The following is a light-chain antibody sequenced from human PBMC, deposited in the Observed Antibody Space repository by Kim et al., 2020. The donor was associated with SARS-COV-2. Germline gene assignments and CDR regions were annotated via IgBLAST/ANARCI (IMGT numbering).Light chain of an antibody. CDR2: DAS. V-gene: IGKV1-33*01. CDR1: QDINNY. J-gene: IGKJ4*01. Sequence: ASVGERVTNTCQASQDINNYLNWYQQRPGKAPILLMSDASNLETGVPSRFSGRGSGTYFSLTINSLQPEDIATYYCQQYDNLPLTFGGGTKVDIK. CDR3: QQYDNLPLT.